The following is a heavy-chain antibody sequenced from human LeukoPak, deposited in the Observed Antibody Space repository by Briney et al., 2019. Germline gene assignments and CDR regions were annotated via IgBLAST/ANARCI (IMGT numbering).Heavy chain of an antibody. Sequence: PGGSLRLSCAASGFTSSSYWMSWVRQAPGKGLEWVANIKQDGSEKYYVDSVKGRFTISRDNAKNSLYLQMNSLRAEDTAVYYCARDIGGFGELFFDYWGQGTLVTVSS. CDR3: ARDIGGFGELFFDY. CDR1: GFTSSSYW. CDR2: IKQDGSEK. V-gene: IGHV3-7*01. J-gene: IGHJ4*02. D-gene: IGHD3-10*01.